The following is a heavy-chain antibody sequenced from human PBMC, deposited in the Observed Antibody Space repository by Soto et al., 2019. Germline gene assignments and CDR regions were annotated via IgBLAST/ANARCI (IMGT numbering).Heavy chain of an antibody. Sequence: SETLSLTCTVSGGSISSSSYYWGWIRQPPGKGLEWIGSIYYSGSTYYNPSLKIRVTIFVDTSKNQFSLKLSSVTAADTAVYYCARRAIPAAGNHYYYYYMDVWGKGTTVTVSS. D-gene: IGHD2-21*01. CDR2: IYYSGST. CDR1: GGSISSSSYY. V-gene: IGHV4-39*01. J-gene: IGHJ6*03. CDR3: ARRAIPAAGNHYYYYYMDV.